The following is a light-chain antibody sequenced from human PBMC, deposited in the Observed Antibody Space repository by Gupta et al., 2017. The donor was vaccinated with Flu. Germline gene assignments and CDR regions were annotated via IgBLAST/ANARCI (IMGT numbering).Light chain of an antibody. Sequence: DIQMTQSPSSLSASVGDRVTITCRASQSISSYLNSYQQKPGKAPKLLIYAASSLQSGVPSRFSGSGAGTDFTLTISRLQPEDVASYYCQQSYSTPLFGQGTKLEIK. CDR2: AAS. CDR3: QQSYSTPL. V-gene: IGKV1-39*01. CDR1: QSISSY. J-gene: IGKJ2*01.